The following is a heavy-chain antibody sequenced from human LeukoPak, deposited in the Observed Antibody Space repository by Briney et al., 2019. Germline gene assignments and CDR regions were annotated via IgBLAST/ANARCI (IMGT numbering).Heavy chain of an antibody. CDR2: IWYDGSNK. D-gene: IGHD2-15*01. CDR3: ARGQYSPDY. V-gene: IGHV3-33*01. Sequence: GRSLRLSCAASGFTLSSYGMHWVRQAPGKGLEWVALIWYDGSNKYYTDSVKGRFTISRDSSKNTLYLQMNSLRAEDTAVYYCARGQYSPDYWGQGTLVTVSS. CDR1: GFTLSSYG. J-gene: IGHJ4*02.